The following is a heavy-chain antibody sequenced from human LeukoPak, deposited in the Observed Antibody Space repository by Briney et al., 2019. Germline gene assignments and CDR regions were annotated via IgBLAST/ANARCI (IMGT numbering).Heavy chain of an antibody. CDR1: GFTFDDYA. Sequence: GGSLRLSCAASGFTFDDYAMHWVRQAPGKGLEWVSGISWNSGSIGYADSVKGRFTISRDNAKNSLYLQMNSLRAEDTALYYCASSFMVTTTIFDYWGQGTLVTVSS. CDR2: ISWNSGSI. J-gene: IGHJ4*02. CDR3: ASSFMVTTTIFDY. D-gene: IGHD4-17*01. V-gene: IGHV3-9*01.